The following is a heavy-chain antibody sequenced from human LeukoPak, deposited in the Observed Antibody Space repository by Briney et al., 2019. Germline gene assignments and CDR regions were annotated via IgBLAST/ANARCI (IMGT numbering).Heavy chain of an antibody. V-gene: IGHV3-23*01. CDR1: GGSISSSA. CDR3: ASMGATWQFTS. CDR2: SGSGGNT. D-gene: IGHD1-26*01. Sequence: PSGTLSLTCAVSGGSISSSAWWSWVRQPPGKGLEWVSASGSGGNTYYADSVKGRFTISRDNSKNTLYLQMNSLRAEDTAVYYCASMGATWQFTSWGQGTLVTVSS. J-gene: IGHJ5*02.